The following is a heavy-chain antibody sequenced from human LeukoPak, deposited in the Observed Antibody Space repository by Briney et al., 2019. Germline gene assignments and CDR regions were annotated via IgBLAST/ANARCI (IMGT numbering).Heavy chain of an antibody. CDR3: ARMSKGGFIAAAGTFYYYYMDV. D-gene: IGHD6-13*01. J-gene: IGHJ6*03. Sequence: SCKASGYTFTNYYIHWVRQAPGKGLEWVAFIRYDGSNKYYADSVKGRFTISRDNSKNTLYLQMNSLRAEDTAVYYCARMSKGGFIAAAGTFYYYYMDVWGKGTTVTVSS. CDR2: IRYDGSNK. V-gene: IGHV3-30*02. CDR1: GYTFTNYY.